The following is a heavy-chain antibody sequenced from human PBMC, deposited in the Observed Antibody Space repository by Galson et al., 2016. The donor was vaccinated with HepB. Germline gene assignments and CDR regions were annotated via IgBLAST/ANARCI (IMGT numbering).Heavy chain of an antibody. J-gene: IGHJ5*02. V-gene: IGHV1-18*01. Sequence: SVKVSCKASGYTISDYGISWVRQTPGQGLEWMGWISTKNGNPIYARKFQGRITMTTDTPRTTAYMELRSLKSDDTAVYYCARESVGYYWSGSYCDHWGQGTLVTVSS. CDR2: ISTKNGNP. CDR1: GYTISDYG. CDR3: ARESVGYYWSGSYCDH. D-gene: IGHD3-10*01.